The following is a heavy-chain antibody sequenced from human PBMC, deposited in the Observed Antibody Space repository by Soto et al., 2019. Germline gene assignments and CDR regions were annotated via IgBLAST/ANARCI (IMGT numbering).Heavy chain of an antibody. Sequence: QVQLAQSGAEVKKPGASVTVSCKASGYTFSSYGISWVRQAPGQGLEWVGWISVHNGYTKYATELQGRVTMTTDTSTSTAYMELRSLRSDDSAVYFCARLEHNFGPHDYWGQGTLVTVTS. J-gene: IGHJ4*02. V-gene: IGHV1-18*01. CDR2: ISVHNGYT. CDR1: GYTFSSYG. CDR3: ARLEHNFGPHDY. D-gene: IGHD1-1*01.